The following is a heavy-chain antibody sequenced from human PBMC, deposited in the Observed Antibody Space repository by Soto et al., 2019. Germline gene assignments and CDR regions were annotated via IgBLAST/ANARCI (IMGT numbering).Heavy chain of an antibody. CDR2: IYGFGST. D-gene: IGHD6-6*01. J-gene: IGHJ5*02. CDR3: ARVLSSSSEWFDP. Sequence: SETLSLTCTVSGGSITSYYWSWIRQPAGKGLESIGRIYGFGSTNYNPSLKSRVTISVDTSKNQFSLKLSSVTAADTAVYYCARVLSSSSEWFDPWGQGTLVTVSS. V-gene: IGHV4-4*07. CDR1: GGSITSYY.